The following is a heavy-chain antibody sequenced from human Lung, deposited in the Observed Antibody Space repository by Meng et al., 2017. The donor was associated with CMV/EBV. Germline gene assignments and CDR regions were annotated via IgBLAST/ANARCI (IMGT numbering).Heavy chain of an antibody. CDR3: TRTWLTGDTYYFDY. J-gene: IGHJ4*02. V-gene: IGHV3-49*04. Sequence: GGSXRLXCAASGFAFADYAMSWVRQAPGKGLEWVSFIRSKSYGGTTLYAASVKGRFTISRDDSKGVAYLQMNSLRTEDTAIYYCTRTWLTGDTYYFDYSGQGXLVTVSS. CDR2: IRSKSYGGTT. CDR1: GFAFADYA. D-gene: IGHD7-27*01.